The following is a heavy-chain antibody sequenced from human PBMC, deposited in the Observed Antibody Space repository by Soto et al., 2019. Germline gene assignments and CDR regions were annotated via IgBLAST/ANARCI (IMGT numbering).Heavy chain of an antibody. CDR2: IRSKAYGGTT. CDR3: TRSLGLITMVRGVIPYYYYGMDV. CDR1: GFTFGDDA. Sequence: GGSLRLSCTASGFTFGDDAMSWFRQAPGKGLEWVGFIRSKAYGGTTEYAASVKGRFTISRDDSKSIAYLQMNSLKTEDTAVYYCTRSLGLITMVRGVIPYYYYGMDVWGQGTTVTVSS. V-gene: IGHV3-49*03. J-gene: IGHJ6*02. D-gene: IGHD3-10*01.